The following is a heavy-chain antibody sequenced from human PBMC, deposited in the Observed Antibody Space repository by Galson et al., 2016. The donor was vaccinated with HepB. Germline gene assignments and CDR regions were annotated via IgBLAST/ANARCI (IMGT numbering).Heavy chain of an antibody. J-gene: IGHJ3*02. Sequence: SLRLSCAASGFTFSSYSMNWVRQVPGMGLVWVSRVNSDGSRTTYVDSVKGRFTISRDNAKNTLYLQMNSLRADDTAVYSCAKKGYSSGKFDAFDIWGQGTMVTVSS. CDR2: VNSDGSRT. V-gene: IGHV3-74*01. CDR3: AKKGYSSGKFDAFDI. D-gene: IGHD6-19*01. CDR1: GFTFSSYS.